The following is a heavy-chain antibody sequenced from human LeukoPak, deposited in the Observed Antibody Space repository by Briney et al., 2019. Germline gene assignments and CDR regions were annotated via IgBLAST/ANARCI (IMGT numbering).Heavy chain of an antibody. Sequence: SETLSLTCIVSGGSISDNYWNWIRQPAGKGLEWIGRIYSTGSINYSPSLKSRVTMSVDTSKNHFSLTLTSVSAADTAVYYCARGGAMTGYYDSWGQGTLVTVSS. J-gene: IGHJ5*01. V-gene: IGHV4-4*07. CDR1: GGSISDNY. D-gene: IGHD3-9*01. CDR3: ARGGAMTGYYDS. CDR2: IYSTGSI.